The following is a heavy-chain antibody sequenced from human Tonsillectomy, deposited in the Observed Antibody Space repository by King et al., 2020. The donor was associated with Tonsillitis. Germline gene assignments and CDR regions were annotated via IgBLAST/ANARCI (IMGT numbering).Heavy chain of an antibody. CDR2: INPKSGDT. V-gene: IGHV1-2*02. D-gene: IGHD6-13*01. J-gene: IGHJ3*02. CDR3: ARDLGSTWGLDAFHI. CDR1: GYTFTGNY. Sequence: VQLVQSGAEVKKPGASVKVSCKASGYTFTGNYLHWVRQAPGHGLEWLGWINPKSGDTTYAQIFQGRVTMTRDTSIRTAYMEVSRLRSDYTAVYYCARDLGSTWGLDAFHIWGQGTMVTVSS.